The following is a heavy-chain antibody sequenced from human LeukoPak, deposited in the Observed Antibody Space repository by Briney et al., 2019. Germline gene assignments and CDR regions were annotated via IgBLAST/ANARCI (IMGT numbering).Heavy chain of an antibody. J-gene: IGHJ4*02. CDR2: ISGSGGST. CDR3: ATDSPETAAFDY. CDR1: GFTFSSYA. D-gene: IGHD1-1*01. Sequence: PGGSLRLSFAASGFTFSSYAMSWVRQAPGKGLEWVSAISGSGGSTYYADSVKGRFTISRDNAKNSLYLQMDSLRAEDTAVYHCATDSPETAAFDYWGQGTLVTVSS. V-gene: IGHV3-23*01.